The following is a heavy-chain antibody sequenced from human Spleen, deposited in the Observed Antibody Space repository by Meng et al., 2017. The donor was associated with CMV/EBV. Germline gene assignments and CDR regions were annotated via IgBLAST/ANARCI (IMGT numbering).Heavy chain of an antibody. CDR2: VNHSGIT. V-gene: IGHV4-34*01. Sequence: GVSLSGYDWSWIRQPPGKGLVWIGEVNHSGITNYNPSLKSRVTISVDKSKNHFSLKLSAVTAADTAVYYCARGLYYYDSSGYFPNYWGQGTLVTVSS. J-gene: IGHJ4*02. CDR1: GVSLSGYD. D-gene: IGHD3-22*01. CDR3: ARGLYYYDSSGYFPNY.